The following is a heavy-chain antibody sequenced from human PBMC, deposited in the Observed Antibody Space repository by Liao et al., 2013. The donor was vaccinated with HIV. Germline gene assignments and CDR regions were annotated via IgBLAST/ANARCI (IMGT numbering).Heavy chain of an antibody. J-gene: IGHJ5*02. CDR2: IYYSGST. D-gene: IGHD3-3*01. V-gene: IGHV4-39*07. CDR1: GGSISSSSYY. Sequence: QLQLQESGPGLVKPSETLSLTCTVSGGSISSSSYYWGWIRQPPGKGLEWIGSIYYSGSTYYNPSLKSRVTISVDTSKNQFSLKLSSVTAADTAVYYCARVGYDFWSGYYVIDPWGQGTLVTVSS. CDR3: ARVGYDFWSGYYVIDP.